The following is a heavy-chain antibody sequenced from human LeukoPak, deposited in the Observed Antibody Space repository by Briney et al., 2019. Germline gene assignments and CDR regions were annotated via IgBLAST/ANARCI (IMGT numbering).Heavy chain of an antibody. Sequence: SETLSLTCTVSGGSISSHYWSWIRQPPGKGLEWVGYIYTTGSTHYNPSLKSRVTMSLDTSKNQLSLRLSSVTAADTAVFYCARHRVEMATITDDAFDIWGQGTMVTVSS. D-gene: IGHD5-24*01. CDR1: GGSISSHY. J-gene: IGHJ3*02. CDR2: IYTTGST. V-gene: IGHV4-4*09. CDR3: ARHRVEMATITDDAFDI.